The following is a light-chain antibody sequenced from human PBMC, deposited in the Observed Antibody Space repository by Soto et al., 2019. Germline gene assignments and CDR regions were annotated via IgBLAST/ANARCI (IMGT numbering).Light chain of an antibody. Sequence: IVMTQSPDSLAVSLGERATINCESSQSVLFTSNNKNYLAWYQQKPGQPPKLLLSWASARESGVPERFSGSGSGTLFTLSISSLQAEDVAVYYCQQYYTLPLNFGGGTKVDIK. J-gene: IGKJ4*01. CDR2: WAS. V-gene: IGKV4-1*01. CDR3: QQYYTLPLN. CDR1: QSVLFTSNNKNY.